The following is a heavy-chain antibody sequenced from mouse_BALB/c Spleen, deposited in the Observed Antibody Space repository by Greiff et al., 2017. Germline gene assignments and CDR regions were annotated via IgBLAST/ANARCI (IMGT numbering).Heavy chain of an antibody. CDR3: ARSYSDYAMDY. D-gene: IGHD1-1*01. Sequence: VQLQQSGPELVKPGASVKISCKASGYAFTSSWMNWVKQRPGQGLEWIGRIYPGDGDTNYNGKFKGKATLTVDKSSSTAYMQLSSLTSVDSAVYCCARSYSDYAMDYWGQGTSVTVSS. CDR2: IYPGDGDT. CDR1: GYAFTSSW. V-gene: IGHV1-82*01. J-gene: IGHJ4*01.